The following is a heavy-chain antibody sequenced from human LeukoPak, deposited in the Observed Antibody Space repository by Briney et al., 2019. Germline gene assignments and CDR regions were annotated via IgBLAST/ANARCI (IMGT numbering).Heavy chain of an antibody. CDR1: GFIFTNEE. Sequence: SGGSLRLSCATSGFIFTNEELNWVRQAPGKGLEWVAYVSSSSGRTTYYADSVTGRFTVSRDNGKNSLYLQMNSLRAEDTAIYYCARVQSGDYASRAFDVWGQGTLVTVSS. CDR3: ARVQSGDYASRAFDV. J-gene: IGHJ3*01. D-gene: IGHD4-17*01. V-gene: IGHV3-48*03. CDR2: SSSSGRTT.